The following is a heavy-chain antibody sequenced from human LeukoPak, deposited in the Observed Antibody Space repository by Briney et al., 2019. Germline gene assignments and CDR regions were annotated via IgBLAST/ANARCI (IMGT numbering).Heavy chain of an antibody. CDR1: GASIDSYY. V-gene: IGHV4-59*08. Sequence: PSETLSLTCTVSGASIDSYYWSWIRQPPGKGLEWIGYIYYSGSTNYNPSLKSRVTISVDTSKNQLSLKLSSVTAADTAVYYCARHRRYCSGGSCYGNWFDPWGQGTLVTVSS. D-gene: IGHD2-15*01. CDR3: ARHRRYCSGGSCYGNWFDP. J-gene: IGHJ5*02. CDR2: IYYSGST.